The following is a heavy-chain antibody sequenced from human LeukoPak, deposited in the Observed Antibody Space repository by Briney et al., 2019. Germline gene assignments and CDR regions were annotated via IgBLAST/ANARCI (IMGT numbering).Heavy chain of an antibody. D-gene: IGHD4-17*01. CDR1: GGSISSHY. Sequence: SETLSLTCSVSGGSISSHYWTWIRQPPGKGLEWIGYISYIGSTNYNPSLKSRVTISIDTSKNQFSLKLSSVTAADTAVYYCARDLVTVTKGFDIWGQGTMVSVSS. CDR2: ISYIGST. CDR3: ARDLVTVTKGFDI. J-gene: IGHJ3*02. V-gene: IGHV4-59*11.